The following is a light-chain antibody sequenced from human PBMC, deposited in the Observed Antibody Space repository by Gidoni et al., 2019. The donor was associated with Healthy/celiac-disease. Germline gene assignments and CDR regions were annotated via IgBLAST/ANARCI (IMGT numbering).Light chain of an antibody. CDR1: QSISSY. J-gene: IGKJ1*01. CDR3: QQSYSTPWT. V-gene: IGKV1-39*01. Sequence: DIQMTQSPSSLSASVGDRVTITCRASQSISSYLNWYQQQPGKAPSLQSGVPSRFSGSGSGTDFTLTISSLQPEAFATYYCQQSYSTPWTFXQXTKVEIK.